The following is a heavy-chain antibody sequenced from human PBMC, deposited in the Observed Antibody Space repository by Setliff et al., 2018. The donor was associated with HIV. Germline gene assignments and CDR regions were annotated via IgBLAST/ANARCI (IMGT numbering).Heavy chain of an antibody. Sequence: ASVKVSCKTSGYMFIAYGMSWVRQAPGQGLEWMGWINPDSGDTNYAQKFQGRVTLTRDTSITTAYMELRRLTSDDTAVYYCAKFYGDYHAFDIWGQGTMVTVSS. CDR2: INPDSGDT. J-gene: IGHJ3*02. D-gene: IGHD4-17*01. V-gene: IGHV1-2*02. CDR3: AKFYGDYHAFDI. CDR1: GYMFIAYG.